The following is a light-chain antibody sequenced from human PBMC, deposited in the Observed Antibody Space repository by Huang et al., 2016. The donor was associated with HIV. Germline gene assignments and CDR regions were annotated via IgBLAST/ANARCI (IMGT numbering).Light chain of an antibody. V-gene: IGKV3-15*01. CDR3: QHYKT. J-gene: IGKJ2*01. Sequence: EIVMTQSPATLSVSPRERVILSCRTSQSVSTNLSWYQQKRGQPHRLLIYGASTMATDTPVRFSGSGSGTEFTLTISSLQPEDFAVYSCQHYKTFGRGTKLEIK. CDR2: GAS. CDR1: QSVSTN.